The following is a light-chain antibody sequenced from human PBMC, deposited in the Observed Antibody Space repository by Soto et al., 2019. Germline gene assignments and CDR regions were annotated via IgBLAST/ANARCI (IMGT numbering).Light chain of an antibody. CDR1: QSVSGD. CDR2: GAS. J-gene: IGKJ4*01. Sequence: DIVMTQSPLSLPVTPGEPSTLSCRASQSVSGDLAWYQQKPGQAPRLLISGASTKATGIPARFGGSGSGTEFTLIISSLQSEDFAVYYCQQYNNWPVTFGGGTKVDIK. V-gene: IGKV3-15*01. CDR3: QQYNNWPVT.